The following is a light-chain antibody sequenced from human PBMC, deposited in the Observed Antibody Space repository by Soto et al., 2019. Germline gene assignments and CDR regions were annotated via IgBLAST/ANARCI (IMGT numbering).Light chain of an antibody. CDR1: NSHIGGYNY. CDR2: DVS. V-gene: IGLV2-14*01. CDR3: SSYTSSSTLEV. J-gene: IGLJ1*01. Sequence: QSALTHPVSASRTPGHSITISCADSNSHIGGYNYVSWYQQHPGKAPKLMIYDVSNRPSGVSNRFSGSKSGNTASLTISGLQAEDEADYYCSSYTSSSTLEVFGTGTKVTVL.